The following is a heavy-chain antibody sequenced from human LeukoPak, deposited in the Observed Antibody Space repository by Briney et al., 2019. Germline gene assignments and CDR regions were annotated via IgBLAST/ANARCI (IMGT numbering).Heavy chain of an antibody. V-gene: IGHV3-21*01. CDR3: ARVLVGATGNFDY. Sequence: GGSLRLSCAASGFTFSSYSMNWVRQAPGKGLEWVSSISSSSSYIYYADSVKGRFTISRDNAKNSLYLQMNSLRAEDTAVYYCARVLVGATGNFDYWGQGTLVTVSS. CDR2: ISSSSSYI. CDR1: GFTFSSYS. J-gene: IGHJ4*02. D-gene: IGHD1-26*01.